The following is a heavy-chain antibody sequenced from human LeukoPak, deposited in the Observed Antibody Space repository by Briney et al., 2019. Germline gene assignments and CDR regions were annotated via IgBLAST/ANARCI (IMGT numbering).Heavy chain of an antibody. D-gene: IGHD5-12*01. CDR1: GFTFSSYW. CDR2: IKQDGSEK. CDR3: AREGYSGYDFVDY. Sequence: GGSLRLSCAASGFTFSSYWMSWVRQAPGKGLEWVANIKQDGSEKYYVDSVKGRFTISRDNAKNSLYLQMNSLRAEDTAVYYCAREGYSGYDFVDYWGQGTLVTVSS. J-gene: IGHJ4*02. V-gene: IGHV3-7*01.